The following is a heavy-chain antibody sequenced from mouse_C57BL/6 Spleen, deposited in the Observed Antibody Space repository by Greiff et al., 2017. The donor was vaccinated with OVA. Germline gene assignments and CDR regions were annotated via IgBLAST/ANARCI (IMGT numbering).Heavy chain of an antibody. CDR1: GYTFTSYW. Sequence: QVQLKQPGAELVMPGASVKLSCKASGYTFTSYWMHWVQQRPGQGLEWIGEIDPSDSYTNYNQKFKGKSTLTVDKSSSTAYMQLSSLTSEDSAVYYCAKGDSSGYGDYAMDYWGQGTSVTVSS. J-gene: IGHJ4*01. V-gene: IGHV1-69*01. CDR2: IDPSDSYT. D-gene: IGHD3-2*02. CDR3: AKGDSSGYGDYAMDY.